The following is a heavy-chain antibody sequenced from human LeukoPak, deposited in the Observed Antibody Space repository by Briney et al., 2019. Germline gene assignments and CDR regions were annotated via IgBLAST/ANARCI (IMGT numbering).Heavy chain of an antibody. Sequence: GGSLRLSCAASGFTFSSYWMHWVRQAPGKGLVWVSRINSDGSSTSYADSVKGRFTISRDNAKNTPYLQMNSLRAEDTAVYYCARDSRAQWLRFSRAQYYFDYWGQGTLVTVSS. J-gene: IGHJ4*02. CDR2: INSDGSST. V-gene: IGHV3-74*01. CDR3: ARDSRAQWLRFSRAQYYFDY. CDR1: GFTFSSYW. D-gene: IGHD5-12*01.